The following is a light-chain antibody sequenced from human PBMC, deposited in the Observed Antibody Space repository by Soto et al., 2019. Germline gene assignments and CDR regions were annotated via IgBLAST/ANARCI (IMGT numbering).Light chain of an antibody. J-gene: IGLJ2*01. V-gene: IGLV2-14*01. CDR3: SSYTSSRTDVV. Sequence: QSALTQPASVSGSPGQSITISCTGTSSDVGGYNYVSWYQQHPGKAPKLMIYDVSNRPSGVSNRFSGSKSGNTASLTISGLQAEDEADYYCSSYTSSRTDVVFGGGIKLTVL. CDR1: SSDVGGYNY. CDR2: DVS.